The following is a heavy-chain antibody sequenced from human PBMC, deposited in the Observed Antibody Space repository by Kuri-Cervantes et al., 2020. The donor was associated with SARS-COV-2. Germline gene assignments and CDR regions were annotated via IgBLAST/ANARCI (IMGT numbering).Heavy chain of an antibody. CDR2: INPSGGST. Sequence: ASVKVSCKASGYTFTSYGISWVRQAPGQGLEWMGIINPSGGSTSYAQKFQGRVTMARDTSTSTVYMELSSLRSEDTAVYYCARVGDYYDSSGYYLYWGQGTLVTVSS. V-gene: IGHV1-46*01. J-gene: IGHJ4*02. CDR3: ARVGDYYDSSGYYLY. D-gene: IGHD3-22*01. CDR1: GYTFTSYG.